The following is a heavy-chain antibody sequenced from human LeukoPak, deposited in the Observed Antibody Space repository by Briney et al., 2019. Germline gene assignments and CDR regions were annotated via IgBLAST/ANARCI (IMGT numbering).Heavy chain of an antibody. CDR2: IRYDGSNK. D-gene: IGHD3-9*01. J-gene: IGHJ3*01. Sequence: GSLGLSCAASGFTFSSYGMHWVRQAPGKGLEWVAVIRYDGSNKYYADSVKGRFTISRDNSKNTLYLQMNSLRAEDTAVYYCAKEPIRYFDPFLWGQGTMVTVSS. CDR1: GFTFSSYG. CDR3: AKEPIRYFDPFL. V-gene: IGHV3-33*06.